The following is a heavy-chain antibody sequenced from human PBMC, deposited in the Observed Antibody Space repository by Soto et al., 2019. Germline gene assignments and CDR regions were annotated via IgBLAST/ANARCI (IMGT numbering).Heavy chain of an antibody. Sequence: QVHLVESGGGVVQPGRSLRLSCAASGFTFSTYDMHWVRQAPGKGLEWVAVISYDGSSKFYADSVKGRFTISRDNPRYTLHLQMSSLRVEDTAVYYCAKGSSSGWYYFDYWGQGTLVTVSS. V-gene: IGHV3-30*18. D-gene: IGHD6-19*01. CDR2: ISYDGSSK. CDR3: AKGSSSGWYYFDY. J-gene: IGHJ4*02. CDR1: GFTFSTYD.